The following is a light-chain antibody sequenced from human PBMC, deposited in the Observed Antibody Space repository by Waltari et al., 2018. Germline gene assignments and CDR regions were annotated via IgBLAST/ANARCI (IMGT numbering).Light chain of an antibody. V-gene: IGLV1-44*01. J-gene: IGLJ2*01. CDR2: SNN. Sequence: QSVLTQPPSASGTPGQRVTISCSGSSSNIGSKTVNWYQQLPGTAPKLLIFSNNQRPSGVPDRFSGSKSGTSASLAIGGLLSEDEADYYCSSWDDSVIGPVFGGGTKLTVL. CDR1: SSNIGSKT. CDR3: SSWDDSVIGPV.